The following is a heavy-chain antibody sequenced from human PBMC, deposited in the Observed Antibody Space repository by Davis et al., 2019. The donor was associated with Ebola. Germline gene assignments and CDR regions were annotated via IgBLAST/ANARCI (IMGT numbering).Heavy chain of an antibody. J-gene: IGHJ6*02. CDR1: GFTFSSYA. CDR2: ISYDGSNK. CDR3: ARELGITYYYYGMDV. V-gene: IGHV3-30-3*01. D-gene: IGHD7-27*01. Sequence: PGGSLRLSCAASGFTFSSYAMHWVRQAPGKGLEWVAVISYDGSNKYYADSVKGRFLISRDNSKNTLYLQMNGLRAEDTAVYYCARELGITYYYYGMDVWGQGTTVTVSS.